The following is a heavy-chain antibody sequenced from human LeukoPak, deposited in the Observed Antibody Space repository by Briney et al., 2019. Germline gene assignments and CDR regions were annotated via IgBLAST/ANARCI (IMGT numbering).Heavy chain of an antibody. CDR3: ATTRTQWFGELSLTPNGMDV. CDR2: FYPEGGET. D-gene: IGHD3-10*01. J-gene: IGHJ6*02. Sequence: ASVKVSCKVSGYTLTELSMHWVRQAPGKGLEWMGGFYPEGGETISATTFQCRVTMTEYTSTNTAYMKLSSLRSEDTAVYYCATTRTQWFGELSLTPNGMDVWGQGTTVTVSS. V-gene: IGHV1-24*01. CDR1: GYTLTELS.